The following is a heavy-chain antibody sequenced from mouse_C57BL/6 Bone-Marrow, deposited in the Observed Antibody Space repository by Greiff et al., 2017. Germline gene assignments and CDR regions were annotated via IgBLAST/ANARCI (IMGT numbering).Heavy chain of an antibody. CDR2: INPNNGGT. J-gene: IGHJ1*03. D-gene: IGHD1-2*01. CDR3: AREVLRRGYFDV. CDR1: GYTFTDYN. Sequence: EVQLVESGPELVKPGASVKIPCKASGYTFTDYNMDWVKQSPGKSLEWIGDINPNNGGTIYNQKFKGKATLTVDKSSSTAYMELRSLTSEDTAVYYCAREVLRRGYFDVWGTGTTVTVSS. V-gene: IGHV1-18*01.